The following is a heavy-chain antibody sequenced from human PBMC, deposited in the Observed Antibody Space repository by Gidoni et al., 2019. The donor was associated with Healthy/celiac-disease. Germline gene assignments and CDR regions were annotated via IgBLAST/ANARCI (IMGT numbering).Heavy chain of an antibody. CDR3: ARGSRRKGRWFDP. Sequence: CAVYGRPFSGYYWSWIRQPPGKGLEWIGEINHSGSTNYNPSLKSRVTISVDTSKNQFSLKLSSVTAADTAVYYCARGSRRKGRWFDPWGQGTLVTVSS. CDR2: INHSGST. CDR1: GRPFSGYY. J-gene: IGHJ5*02. D-gene: IGHD2-2*01. V-gene: IGHV4-34*01.